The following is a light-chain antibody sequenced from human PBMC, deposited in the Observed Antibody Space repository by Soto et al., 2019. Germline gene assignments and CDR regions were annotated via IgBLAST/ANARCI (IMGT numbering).Light chain of an antibody. CDR2: TND. CDR1: RPNIGSNF. J-gene: IGLJ2*01. Sequence: QSVLTQPPSASGTPGQRVSIYCSGSRPNIGSNFVNCYRQLPGTAPTLLIHTNDQRPSGVPGRFSGAKSGAAASLASSGLKYEDEADYFCAAWDDELNGLVFGGGTKLTVL. V-gene: IGLV1-44*01. CDR3: AAWDDELNGLV.